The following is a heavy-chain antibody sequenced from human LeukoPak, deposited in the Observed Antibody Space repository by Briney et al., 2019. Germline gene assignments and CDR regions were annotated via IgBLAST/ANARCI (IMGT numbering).Heavy chain of an antibody. V-gene: IGHV3-48*03. D-gene: IGHD6-13*01. Sequence: GGSLRLSCAASGFTFSSYEMNWVRQAPGKGLEWVSYINSSGSTIYYADSVKGRFTISRDNAKNSLYLQMNSLRAEDTAVYHCAREYSSSWYYFDYWGQGTLVTVSS. CDR3: AREYSSSWYYFDY. J-gene: IGHJ4*02. CDR2: INSSGSTI. CDR1: GFTFSSYE.